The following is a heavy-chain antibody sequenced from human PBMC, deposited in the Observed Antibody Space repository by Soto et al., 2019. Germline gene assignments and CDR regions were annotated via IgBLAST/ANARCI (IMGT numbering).Heavy chain of an antibody. J-gene: IGHJ6*02. CDR3: AKVANFRDDYYYGMDV. CDR1: GFTFSNYG. Sequence: QVQLVESGGGVVQPGRSLRLSCAASGFTFSNYGMHWVRQAPGKGLEWVAIISYDGSKTYYADPVKGRFTISRDNSKNTLYLQMNSLRAEDTAVYYCAKVANFRDDYYYGMDVWGQGTTVTVSS. D-gene: IGHD1-7*01. V-gene: IGHV3-30*18. CDR2: ISYDGSKT.